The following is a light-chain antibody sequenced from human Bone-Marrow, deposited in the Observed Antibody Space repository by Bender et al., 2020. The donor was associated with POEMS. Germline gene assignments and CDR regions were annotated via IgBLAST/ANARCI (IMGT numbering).Light chain of an antibody. V-gene: IGLV3-1*01. CDR2: EDN. CDR3: QAWDTSSVV. CDR1: QLGDQY. J-gene: IGLJ2*01. Sequence: SYGLTQPPSVSVSPGHTANITCSGDQLGDQYASWYQLKPGQSPVLVIFEDNKRLSGIPARFSGPNSGNIATLTIRGTQAVDEADYYCQAWDTSSVVFGGGTKLTVL.